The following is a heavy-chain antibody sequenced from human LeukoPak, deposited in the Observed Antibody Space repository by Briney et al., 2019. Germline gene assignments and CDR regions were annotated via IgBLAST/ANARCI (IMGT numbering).Heavy chain of an antibody. D-gene: IGHD3/OR15-3a*01. V-gene: IGHV5-51*01. Sequence: GESLKISWKGSGYSFTNYWIGWVRQMPGKGLEGMGIIYPGDSDTRFSPSFQGQVTISADKSISTAYLQWSSLKASDTAIYYCARRGLGNGFDPWGQGTLVTVSS. CDR1: GYSFTNYW. CDR3: ARRGLGNGFDP. J-gene: IGHJ5*02. CDR2: IYPGDSDT.